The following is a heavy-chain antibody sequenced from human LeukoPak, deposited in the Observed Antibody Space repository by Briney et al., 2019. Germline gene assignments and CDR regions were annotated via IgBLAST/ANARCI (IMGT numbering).Heavy chain of an antibody. D-gene: IGHD6-13*01. Sequence: GGSLRLSCAASGFTFSSYAMGWVRQAPGKGLEGVSRISANGDTIKYADSVKGRFTISRDNAKNTVLLQMNSLRVDDTAVYYCAKERRIAAGTGDYFDYWGQGTLVTVSS. CDR1: GFTFSSYA. CDR3: AKERRIAAGTGDYFDY. J-gene: IGHJ4*02. V-gene: IGHV3-23*01. CDR2: ISANGDTI.